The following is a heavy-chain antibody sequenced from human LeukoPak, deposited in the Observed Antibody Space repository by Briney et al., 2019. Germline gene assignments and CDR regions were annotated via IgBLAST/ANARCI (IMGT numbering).Heavy chain of an antibody. CDR3: ARASVGYYGSGSGDAFDI. Sequence: GGSLRLSCAASGFSFSSYSMNWVRQAPGKGLEWVSYISSSSGSIYYADSVKGRFTISRDNAKNSLYLQMNSLRAEDTAVYYCARASVGYYGSGSGDAFDIWGQGTMVTVSS. CDR1: GFSFSSYS. J-gene: IGHJ3*02. V-gene: IGHV3-48*01. CDR2: ISSSSGSI. D-gene: IGHD3-10*01.